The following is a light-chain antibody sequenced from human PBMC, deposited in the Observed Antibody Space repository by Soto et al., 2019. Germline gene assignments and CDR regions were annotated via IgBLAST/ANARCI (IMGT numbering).Light chain of an antibody. J-gene: IGLJ1*01. Sequence: QSVLTQPPSVSGAPGQRVTISCTGRSSNIGSGYDVHWYQQLPGTAPKLLIYGNGNRPSGVPDRFSVSESGTSASLAITGLQAVDEADYYCQSYDSRLSGYVFGTGTKVTVL. CDR1: SSNIGSGYD. CDR3: QSYDSRLSGYV. CDR2: GNG. V-gene: IGLV1-40*01.